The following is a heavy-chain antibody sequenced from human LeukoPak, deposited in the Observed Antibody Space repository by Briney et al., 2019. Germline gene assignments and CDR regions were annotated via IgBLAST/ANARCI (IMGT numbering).Heavy chain of an antibody. D-gene: IGHD6-6*01. CDR1: GFTFSSYA. Sequence: PGGSLRLSCAASGFTFSSYAMHWVRQAPGKGLEWVAVISYDGSNKYYADSVKGRFTISRDNSKNTLYLQMNSLRAEDTAVYYCARQGSSSPDSYYYYYYMDVWGKGTTVTVSS. CDR2: ISYDGSNK. J-gene: IGHJ6*03. CDR3: ARQGSSSPDSYYYYYYMDV. V-gene: IGHV3-30*04.